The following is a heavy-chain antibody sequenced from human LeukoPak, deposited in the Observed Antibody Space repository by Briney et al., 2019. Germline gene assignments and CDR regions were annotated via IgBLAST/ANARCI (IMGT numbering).Heavy chain of an antibody. CDR1: GFSISNYW. V-gene: IGHV3-74*01. CDR2: IKSDGTII. CDR3: AKDQRGVNTGSYFFDY. J-gene: IGHJ4*02. Sequence: GGSLRLSCAASGFSISNYWMHWVRQVPGKGLVWVSRIKSDGTIIRYADSVKGRFTISRDNAKNTLYAQMNSLRAEDTAVYYCAKDQRGVNTGSYFFDYWGQGILVTVSS. D-gene: IGHD3-10*01.